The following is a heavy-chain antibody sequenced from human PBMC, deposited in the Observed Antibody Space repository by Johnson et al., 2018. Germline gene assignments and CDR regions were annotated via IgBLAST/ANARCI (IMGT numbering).Heavy chain of an antibody. J-gene: IGHJ3*02. CDR2: IGAGGGT. Sequence: VQLVESGGGLVQPGRSLRLSCAGSGFTFSSYAMHWVRQAPGHGLEWVSAIGAGGGTYYADSVTGRFTISRDNAKNSLYLQMNSLRAEDTAVYYCARVHTEGEAFDIWGQGTVVTVSS. V-gene: IGHV3/OR16-10*03. D-gene: IGHD3-16*01. CDR3: ARVHTEGEAFDI. CDR1: GFTFSSYA.